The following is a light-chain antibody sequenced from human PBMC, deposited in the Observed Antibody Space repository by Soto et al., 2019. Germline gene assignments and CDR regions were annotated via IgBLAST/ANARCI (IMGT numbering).Light chain of an antibody. Sequence: DIQMAQFPSTMCAPLVDIVKISCRASQSISSWLAWYQQKPGKAPKLLIYDASSLESGVPSRFSGSGSGTEFTLTISSLQPDDFATYYCQQYNSYSTFGQGTMGAIK. CDR2: DAS. J-gene: IGKJ1*01. CDR3: QQYNSYST. CDR1: QSISSW. V-gene: IGKV1-5*01.